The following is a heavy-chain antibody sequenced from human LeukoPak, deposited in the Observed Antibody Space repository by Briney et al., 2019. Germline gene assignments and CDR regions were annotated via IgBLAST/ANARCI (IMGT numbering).Heavy chain of an antibody. D-gene: IGHD3-3*01. CDR3: ARDAGTYYDFWSGPLDY. CDR1: GGSISSGTYY. Sequence: SETLSLTCTVSGGSISSGTYYWNWIRQPAGKGLEWIGRIYTSGSTNYNPSLKSRVTMSVDTSKNQFSLKLSSVTAADTAVYYCARDAGTYYDFWSGPLDYWGQGTLVTVSS. V-gene: IGHV4-61*02. J-gene: IGHJ4*02. CDR2: IYTSGST.